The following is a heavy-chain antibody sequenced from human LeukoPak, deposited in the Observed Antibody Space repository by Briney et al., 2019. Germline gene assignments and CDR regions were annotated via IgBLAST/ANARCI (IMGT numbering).Heavy chain of an antibody. D-gene: IGHD2-2*01. CDR2: ISSSGSTI. CDR3: ARHIVVVPAAMSGAFDYFDY. Sequence: PGGSLRLSCAASGFTFSDYYMSWIRQAPGKGLEGVSYISSSGSTIYYADSVKGRFTISRDNATNSLYMQMYSLRAEDTAADYCARHIVVVPAAMSGAFDYFDYWGQGTLVTVSS. V-gene: IGHV3-11*04. J-gene: IGHJ4*02. CDR1: GFTFSDYY.